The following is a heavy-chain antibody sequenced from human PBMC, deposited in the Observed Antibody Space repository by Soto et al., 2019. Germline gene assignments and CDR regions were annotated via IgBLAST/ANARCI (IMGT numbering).Heavy chain of an antibody. CDR1: GGSISSGGYY. CDR2: IYYSGST. V-gene: IGHV4-31*03. Sequence: PSETLSLTCTVSGGSISSGGYYWSWIRQHPGKGLEWIGYIYYSGSTYYNPSLKSRVTISVDTSKNQFSLKLSSVTAADTAVYYCASGKSEQWLAYNWFDPWGQGTLVTVSS. J-gene: IGHJ5*02. D-gene: IGHD6-19*01. CDR3: ASGKSEQWLAYNWFDP.